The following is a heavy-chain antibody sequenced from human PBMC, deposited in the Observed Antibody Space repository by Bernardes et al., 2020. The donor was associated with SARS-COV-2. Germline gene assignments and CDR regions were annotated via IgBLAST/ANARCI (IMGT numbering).Heavy chain of an antibody. CDR2: ISASTRTI. D-gene: IGHD3-22*01. Sequence: GGTLRLSCAASGFTFKSYSMNWVRQAPGKGLEWVSYISASTRTIYYADPVKGRFTVSRDNAKDSLLQQMNSLSAEDTAVYYCARDRLEWFYDSSGVGYWGQGALVTVSS. CDR1: GFTFKSYS. V-gene: IGHV3-48*04. CDR3: ARDRLEWFYDSSGVGY. J-gene: IGHJ4*02.